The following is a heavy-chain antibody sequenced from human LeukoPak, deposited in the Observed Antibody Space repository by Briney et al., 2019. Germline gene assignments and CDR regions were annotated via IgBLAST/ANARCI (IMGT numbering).Heavy chain of an antibody. Sequence: PSETLSLTCAVYGGSFSGYYWSWIRQPPGKGLEWIGEINHSGSTNYNPSLKSRVTISVDTSKNQFSLKLSSVTAADTAVYYCATIDYGADYWGQGTLVTVSS. CDR2: INHSGST. V-gene: IGHV4-34*01. D-gene: IGHD4-17*01. CDR1: GGSFSGYY. J-gene: IGHJ4*02. CDR3: ATIDYGADY.